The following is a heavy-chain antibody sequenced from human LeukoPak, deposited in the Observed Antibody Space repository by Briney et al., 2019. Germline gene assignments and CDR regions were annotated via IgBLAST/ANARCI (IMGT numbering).Heavy chain of an antibody. CDR3: AKDGRGSCSNADCHVSYHFDY. J-gene: IGHJ4*02. CDR1: GFTFSTYW. Sequence: GGSLRLSCAASGFTFSTYWMSWVRQAPGKGLEWVANIRQDGSVKYYVDSVKGRFTISRDNAKNSLYLHMNSLRADDTAVYYCAKDGRGSCSNADCHVSYHFDYWGQGILVTVSS. V-gene: IGHV3-7*01. CDR2: IRQDGSVK. D-gene: IGHD2-8*01.